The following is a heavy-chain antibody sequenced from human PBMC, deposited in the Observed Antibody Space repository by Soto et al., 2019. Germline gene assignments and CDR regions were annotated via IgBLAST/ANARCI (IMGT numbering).Heavy chain of an antibody. CDR2: IIPIFGTA. D-gene: IGHD1-26*01. V-gene: IGHV1-69*13. CDR3: AASFGELLPYYYYGMDV. CDR1: VGTFSSYA. Sequence: ASVKVSCKASVGTFSSYAISWGRQAPGQGLEWMGGIIPIFGTANYAQKFQGRVTITADESTSTAYMELSSLRSEDTAVYYCAASFGELLPYYYYGMDVWGQGTTVTVS. J-gene: IGHJ6*02.